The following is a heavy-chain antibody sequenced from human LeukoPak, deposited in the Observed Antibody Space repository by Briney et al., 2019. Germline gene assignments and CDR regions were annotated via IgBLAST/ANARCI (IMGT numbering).Heavy chain of an antibody. CDR2: INPSGGST. D-gene: IGHD3-22*01. J-gene: IGHJ3*02. CDR3: ARTDDSSGYYDAFDI. CDR1: GGTFSSYA. V-gene: IGHV1-46*01. Sequence: SSVKVSCKASGGTFSSYAISWVRQAPGQGLEWMGIINPSGGSTSYAQKFQGRVTMTRDTSTSTVYMELSSLRSEDTAVYYCARTDDSSGYYDAFDIWGQGTMVTVSS.